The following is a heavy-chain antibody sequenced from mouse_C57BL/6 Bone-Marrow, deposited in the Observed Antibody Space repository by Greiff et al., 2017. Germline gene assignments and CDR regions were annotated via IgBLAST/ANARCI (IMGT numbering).Heavy chain of an antibody. CDR2: ISDGGSYT. CDR1: GFTFSSYA. Sequence: QLVESGGVLVKPGGSLKLSCSASGFTFSSYALSWVRQTPGKRLVWVATISDGGSYTYYPDNVKGRFTISRDNAKDNLYLQMRQLKAEDIAMYYCARDFFTRFDYWGQGTTVTVSA. CDR3: ARDFFTRFDY. J-gene: IGHJ3*01. V-gene: IGHV5-4*01.